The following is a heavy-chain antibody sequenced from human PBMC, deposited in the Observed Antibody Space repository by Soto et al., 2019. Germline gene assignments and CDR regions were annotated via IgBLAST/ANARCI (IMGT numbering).Heavy chain of an antibody. V-gene: IGHV3-49*03. J-gene: IGHJ4*02. CDR3: TRSGFGDYVRRDY. D-gene: IGHD4-17*01. CDR2: IRSKAYGGTT. Sequence: GGSLRLFWTASGFTFGDYAMSWLRQAPGKGLEWVGFIRSKAYGGTTEYAASVKGRFTISRDDSKSIAYLQMNSLKTEDTAVYYCTRSGFGDYVRRDYWGQRSLVAVSS. CDR1: GFTFGDYA.